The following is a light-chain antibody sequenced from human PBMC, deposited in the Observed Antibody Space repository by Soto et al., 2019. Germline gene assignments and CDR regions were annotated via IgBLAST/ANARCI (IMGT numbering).Light chain of an antibody. CDR1: QSLLHSNGYNY. V-gene: IGKV2-28*01. Sequence: DIVMTQSPLSLPVTPGEPASISCRSSQSLLHSNGYNYLDWYLQKPGQSPQLLIYLGSNRASGVPDRFSGSGSGTDFTLKISRVEAEDVGVYYFMQALQNPWTFGQGTKGEIK. CDR2: LGS. J-gene: IGKJ1*01. CDR3: MQALQNPWT.